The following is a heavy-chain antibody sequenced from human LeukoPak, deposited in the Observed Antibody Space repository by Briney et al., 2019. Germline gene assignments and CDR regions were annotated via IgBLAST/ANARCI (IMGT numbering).Heavy chain of an antibody. CDR3: ARGYCSGGSCLNWFVP. D-gene: IGHD2-15*01. J-gene: IGHJ5*02. V-gene: IGHV4-34*01. CDR1: GGSFSGYY. Sequence: PSETLSLTCAVYGGSFSGYYWSWIRRPPGKGLEWIGEINHSGSTNYNPSLKSRVTISVDTSKNQFSLKLSSVTAADTAVYYCARGYCSGGSCLNWFVPWGQGTLVTVSS. CDR2: INHSGST.